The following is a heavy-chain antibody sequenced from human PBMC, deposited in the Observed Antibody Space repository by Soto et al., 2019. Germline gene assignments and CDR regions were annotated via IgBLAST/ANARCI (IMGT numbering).Heavy chain of an antibody. J-gene: IGHJ4*02. CDR1: GFTFTSYA. CDR2: ISGSGGST. Sequence: GGSLILSCAASGFTFTSYAMSWVRQAPGKGLEWVSAISGSGGSTYYADSVKGRFTISKDNSKNTLYLQMNSLRAEDTAVYYCAKRFYVNSWYGGYFDYWGQGALVTVSS. D-gene: IGHD6-13*01. V-gene: IGHV3-23*01. CDR3: AKRFYVNSWYGGYFDY.